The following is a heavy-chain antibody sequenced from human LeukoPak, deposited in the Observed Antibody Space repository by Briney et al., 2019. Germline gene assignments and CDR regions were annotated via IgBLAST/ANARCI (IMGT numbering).Heavy chain of an antibody. CDR2: ISAYNGNT. CDR3: ARSDYDFWSGYQFDY. Sequence: ASVKVSCKASGYTFTSYGISWVRQAPGQGLEWMAWISAYNGNTNYAQKLQGRVTMTTDTSTSTAYMELRSLRSDDTAVYYCARSDYDFWSGYQFDYWGQGTLVTVSS. J-gene: IGHJ4*02. V-gene: IGHV1-18*01. D-gene: IGHD3-3*01. CDR1: GYTFTSYG.